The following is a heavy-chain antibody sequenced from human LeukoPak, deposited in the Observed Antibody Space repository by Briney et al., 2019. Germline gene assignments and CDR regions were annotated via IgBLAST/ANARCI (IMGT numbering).Heavy chain of an antibody. Sequence: GGSLRLSCVASGFTFNNYAMSWVRQAPGKGLEWVSYISSSGSTIYYADSVKGRFTISRDNAKNSLYLQMNSLRAEDTAVYYCARDLGYSYDFDYWGQGTLVTVSS. V-gene: IGHV3-11*01. J-gene: IGHJ4*02. CDR3: ARDLGYSYDFDY. D-gene: IGHD5-18*01. CDR2: ISSSGSTI. CDR1: GFTFNNYA.